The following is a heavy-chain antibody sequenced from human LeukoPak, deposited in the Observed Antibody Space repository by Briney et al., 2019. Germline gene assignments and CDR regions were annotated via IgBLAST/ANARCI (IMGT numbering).Heavy chain of an antibody. Sequence: GGSLRLSCAASGFSFSSYAMSWVGQAPGKGLEWVSGINGRGDSTVYADSVKGRFTISRDNSKNTLYLQMNSLRAEDTAVYYCANSPRILWFDPWGQGTLVTVSS. CDR2: INGRGDST. V-gene: IGHV3-23*01. J-gene: IGHJ5*02. CDR3: ANSPRILWFDP. CDR1: GFSFSSYA. D-gene: IGHD3-3*01.